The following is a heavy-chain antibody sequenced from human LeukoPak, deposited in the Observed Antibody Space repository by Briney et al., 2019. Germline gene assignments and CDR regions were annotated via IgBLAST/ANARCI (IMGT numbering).Heavy chain of an antibody. J-gene: IGHJ4*02. D-gene: IGHD3-9*01. CDR3: ARDLYYDILTGYYSTPYYFDY. CDR1: GGSISSYY. Sequence: SETLSLTCTVSGGSISSYYWSWIRQPPGKGLEWIGYIYYSGSTNYNPSLKSRVTISVDTSKNQFSLKLSSVTAADTAVYYCARDLYYDILTGYYSTPYYFDYWGQGTLVTVSS. CDR2: IYYSGST. V-gene: IGHV4-59*12.